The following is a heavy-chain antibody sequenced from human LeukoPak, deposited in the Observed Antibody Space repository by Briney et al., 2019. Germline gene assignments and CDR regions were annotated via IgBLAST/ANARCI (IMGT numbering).Heavy chain of an antibody. Sequence: GGSLRLSCAASGFTFSSYAMSWVRQAPGKGLEWVSAISGSGGSTYYADSVKGRFTISRDNSKNTLYLQMNSLRAEDTAVYYCAKLPGFGELPPWLAAAGVDYWGQGTLVTVSS. J-gene: IGHJ4*02. CDR2: ISGSGGST. V-gene: IGHV3-23*01. CDR3: AKLPGFGELPPWLAAAGVDY. CDR1: GFTFSSYA. D-gene: IGHD3-10*01.